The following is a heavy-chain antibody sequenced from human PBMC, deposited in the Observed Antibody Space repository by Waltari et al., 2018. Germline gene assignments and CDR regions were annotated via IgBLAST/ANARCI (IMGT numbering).Heavy chain of an antibody. D-gene: IGHD6-19*01. V-gene: IGHV1-3*01. CDR3: ARDGTYSSGWYPCDY. J-gene: IGHJ4*02. CDR1: GYTFTRYA. Sequence: QVQLVQSGAEVKKPGASVKVSCKASGYTFTRYALHWVRQAPGQRLEWMGWINAGNGNTKYSQKFQGRVTITRDTSASTAYMELSSLRSEDTAVYYCARDGTYSSGWYPCDYWGQGTLVTVSS. CDR2: INAGNGNT.